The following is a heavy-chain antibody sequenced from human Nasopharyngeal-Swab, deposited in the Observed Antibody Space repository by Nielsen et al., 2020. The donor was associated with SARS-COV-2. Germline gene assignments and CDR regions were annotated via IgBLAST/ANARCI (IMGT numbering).Heavy chain of an antibody. D-gene: IGHD6-6*01. V-gene: IGHV3-48*03. CDR2: ISRDGSTI. J-gene: IGHJ4*02. Sequence: GESLKISCAASGFTLSDYEMNWVRQAPGKGLEWVSYISRDGSTIYYADSVKGRFTISRDNAKNSLYLQMNSLRAEDTAVYYCAKEPPTTIGARPDYWGQGTLVTVSS. CDR3: AKEPPTTIGARPDY. CDR1: GFTLSDYE.